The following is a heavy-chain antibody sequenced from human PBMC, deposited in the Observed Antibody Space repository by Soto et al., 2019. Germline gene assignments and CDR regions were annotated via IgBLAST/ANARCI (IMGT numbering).Heavy chain of an antibody. Sequence: ASVKVSCKASGYSFINFDISWVRQAAGQGPEWLGWMNPGSGKTGYTSKFQGRVAMTRDASTATSHLDLTSLTSDDTAVYYCARMASAGTLNWFDPWGPGTLVTVSS. CDR2: MNPGSGKT. CDR3: ARMASAGTLNWFDP. J-gene: IGHJ5*02. D-gene: IGHD6-13*01. CDR1: GYSFINFD. V-gene: IGHV1-8*02.